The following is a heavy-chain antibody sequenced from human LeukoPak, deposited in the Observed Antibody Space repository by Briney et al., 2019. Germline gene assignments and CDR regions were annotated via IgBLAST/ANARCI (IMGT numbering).Heavy chain of an antibody. V-gene: IGHV3-23*01. D-gene: IGHD3-16*01. CDR1: GFTFSSYA. CDR3: AKDRLRTPRYFDY. J-gene: IGHJ4*02. CDR2: ISGSGGST. Sequence: GGSLRLSCAASGFTFSSYAMSWVGQAPGKGLEWVSAISGSGGSTYYADSVKGRFTISRDNSKNTLYLQMNSLRAEDTAVYYCAKDRLRTPRYFDYWGQGTLVTVSS.